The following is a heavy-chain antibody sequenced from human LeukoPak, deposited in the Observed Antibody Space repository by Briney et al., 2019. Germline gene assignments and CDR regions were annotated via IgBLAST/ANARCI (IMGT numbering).Heavy chain of an antibody. CDR3: AKDMSGWYYYYYYYMDV. CDR2: IKQDGSEK. V-gene: IGHV3-7*03. D-gene: IGHD6-19*01. J-gene: IGHJ6*03. CDR1: GFTLSSYW. Sequence: PGGSLRLSCAASGFTLSSYWMSWVRQAPGKGLEWVANIKQDGSEKYYVDSVKGRFTISRDNGKNSLYLQMNSLRAEDTAVYYCAKDMSGWYYYYYYYMDVWGKGTTVTISS.